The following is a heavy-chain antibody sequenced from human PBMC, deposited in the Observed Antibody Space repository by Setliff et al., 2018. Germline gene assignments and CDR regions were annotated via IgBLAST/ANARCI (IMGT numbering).Heavy chain of an antibody. CDR2: ISAYNDNK. Sequence: ASVKVSCKASGYSFTSYGISWVRQAPGQGLEWMGWISAYNDNKNYAQKFQGRVTMTTDTSTNTVFMELRSLRSDDTALYYCARINFYVSSGFYYASDYWGQGTLVTVSS. CDR1: GYSFTSYG. J-gene: IGHJ4*02. V-gene: IGHV1-18*01. CDR3: ARINFYVSSGFYYASDY. D-gene: IGHD3-22*01.